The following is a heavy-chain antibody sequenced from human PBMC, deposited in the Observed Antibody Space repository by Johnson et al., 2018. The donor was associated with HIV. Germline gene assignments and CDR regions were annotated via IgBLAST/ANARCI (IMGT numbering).Heavy chain of an antibody. V-gene: IGHV3-30*14. D-gene: IGHD2-21*02. Sequence: QVQLVESGGGVVQPGGSLTVSCAASGFTFSIYTMHWVRQTPGKGLEWVAVISYGGNKQYYVDSVEGRFTISRDNSKNTLYLQMNSLRAEDTAVYYCARDHRAYCGGDCYSDAFDIWGQGTMVTVSS. CDR1: GFTFSIYT. CDR3: ARDHRAYCGGDCYSDAFDI. CDR2: ISYGGNKQ. J-gene: IGHJ3*02.